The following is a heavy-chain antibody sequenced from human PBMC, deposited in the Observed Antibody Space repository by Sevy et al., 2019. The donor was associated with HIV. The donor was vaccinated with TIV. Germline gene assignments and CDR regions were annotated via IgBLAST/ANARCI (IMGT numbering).Heavy chain of an antibody. Sequence: SGPTLVKPTQTLTLTCTFSGFSLSTSGVGVGWIRQPPGKALEWLALIYWNDDKRNSPSLKSRLTITKDTSKNQVVLTMTNMDPVDTATYYCATAGYSSSSAYFDYWGQGTLVTVSS. D-gene: IGHD6-6*01. J-gene: IGHJ4*02. CDR1: GFSLSTSGVG. V-gene: IGHV2-5*01. CDR2: IYWNDDK. CDR3: ATAGYSSSSAYFDY.